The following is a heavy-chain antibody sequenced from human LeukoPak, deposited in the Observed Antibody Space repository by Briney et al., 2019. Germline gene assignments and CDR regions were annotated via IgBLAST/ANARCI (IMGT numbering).Heavy chain of an antibody. V-gene: IGHV1-46*01. CDR2: INPSGGST. J-gene: IGHJ4*02. D-gene: IGHD1-26*01. Sequence: ASVKVSCKASGYTFTKYYFHWVRQAPGQRLEWMGIINPSGGSTTYAQKFQGKINMTTDTSTSTVYMELSSLRSEDTAVYYCAGSGGFYYFDYWGQGTLVTVSS. CDR3: AGSGGFYYFDY. CDR1: GYTFTKYY.